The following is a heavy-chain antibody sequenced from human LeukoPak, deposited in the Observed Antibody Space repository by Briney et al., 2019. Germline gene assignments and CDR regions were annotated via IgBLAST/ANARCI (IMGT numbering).Heavy chain of an antibody. CDR2: ISYDGSNK. V-gene: IGHV3-30-3*01. J-gene: IGHJ4*02. CDR1: GFTFSSYA. CDR3: ATNPSSYYDSSGVY. D-gene: IGHD3-22*01. Sequence: PGGSLRPSCAASGFTFSSYAMHWVRQAPGKGLEWVAVISYDGSNKYYADSVKGRFTISRDNSKNRLYLQMNSLRAEDTAVYYCATNPSSYYDSSGVYWGQGTLVTVSS.